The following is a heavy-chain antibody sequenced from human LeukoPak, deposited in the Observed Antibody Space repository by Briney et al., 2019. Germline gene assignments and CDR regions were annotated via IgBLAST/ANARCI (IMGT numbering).Heavy chain of an antibody. CDR1: GFSFSSHW. CDR2: INQDGSEK. J-gene: IGHJ4*02. V-gene: IGHV3-7*01. Sequence: PGGSLRLSCAVSGFSFSSHWMSWVRQAPGKGLEWMANINQDGSEKYYVDSVKGRFTISRDNAKNSLYLQMNSLRAEDTAIYYCARDGPMAGIYFDYWGQGALATVSS. D-gene: IGHD3-10*01. CDR3: ARDGPMAGIYFDY.